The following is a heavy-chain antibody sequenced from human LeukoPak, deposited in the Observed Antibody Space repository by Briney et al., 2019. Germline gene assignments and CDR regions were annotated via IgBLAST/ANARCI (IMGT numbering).Heavy chain of an antibody. J-gene: IGHJ4*02. Sequence: GGSLRLSCAASGFTFSYYTMNWVRQAPGKGLEWVSSISSSSSYIYYADSVKGRFTISRDNAKNSMDLQMNSLRAEDTAVYYCAREYDLLTAYYTDLGYWGQGTLVTVSS. CDR2: ISSSSSYI. V-gene: IGHV3-21*04. D-gene: IGHD3-9*01. CDR1: GFTFSYYT. CDR3: AREYDLLTAYYTDLGY.